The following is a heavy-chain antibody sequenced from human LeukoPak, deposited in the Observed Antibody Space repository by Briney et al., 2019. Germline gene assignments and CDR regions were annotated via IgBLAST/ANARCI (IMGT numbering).Heavy chain of an antibody. CDR1: GFTVSSYA. CDR3: ARETGSAVGSTDFDY. Sequence: GGSLRLSCAASGFTVSSYAMHWVRQAPGKGLEWVAVISYDGSNKYYADSVKGRFTISRDNSKNTLYLQMNSLRAEDTAVYYCARETGSAVGSTDFDYWGQGTLVTVSS. D-gene: IGHD4-17*01. V-gene: IGHV3-30-3*01. J-gene: IGHJ4*02. CDR2: ISYDGSNK.